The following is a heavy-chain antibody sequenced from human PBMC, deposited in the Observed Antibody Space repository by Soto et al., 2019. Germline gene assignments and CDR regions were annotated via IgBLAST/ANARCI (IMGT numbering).Heavy chain of an antibody. Sequence: PSETLSLTCSVSGGSISSGDYYWEWIRQPPGKGLEWIGYISNSGSTYYSPSLNSRITMSLDTSKNEFSLRLYSVTAADTAVYYCVRGDTSGYYNWFDPWGQGSLVT. D-gene: IGHD3-22*01. CDR2: ISNSGST. J-gene: IGHJ5*02. CDR1: GGSISSGDYY. V-gene: IGHV4-30-4*01. CDR3: VRGDTSGYYNWFDP.